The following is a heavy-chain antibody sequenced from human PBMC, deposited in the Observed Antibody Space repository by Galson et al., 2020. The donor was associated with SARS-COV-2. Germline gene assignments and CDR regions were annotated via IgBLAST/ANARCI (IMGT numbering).Heavy chain of an antibody. V-gene: IGHV4-31*03. CDR3: ARDLGQQLGGVGY. CDR2: IYYSGST. J-gene: IGHJ4*02. CDR1: GGSISSGVYY. Sequence: ASETLSLTCTVSGGSISSGVYYWSWIRQHPGQGLEWIGYIYYSGSTYYNPSLKSRVTISVDTSKNRFSLKLSSVTAADTAVYYCARDLGQQLGGVGYWGQGTLVTVSS. D-gene: IGHD6-13*01.